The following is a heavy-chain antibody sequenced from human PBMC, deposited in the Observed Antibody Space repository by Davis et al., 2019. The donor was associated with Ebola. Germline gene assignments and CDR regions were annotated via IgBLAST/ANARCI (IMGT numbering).Heavy chain of an antibody. Sequence: SVKVSCKASGGIFSRTAISWVRQAPGQGLEWMGGIIPIFGTAKYAQKFQGRVTITADESTSTAYMELSSLRSEDTAVYYCAREDSLAAPPQGLTGYYYGLDVWGQGTTVTVSS. CDR2: IIPIFGTA. CDR3: AREDSLAAPPQGLTGYYYGLDV. CDR1: GGIFSRTA. V-gene: IGHV1-69*13. D-gene: IGHD6-6*01. J-gene: IGHJ6*02.